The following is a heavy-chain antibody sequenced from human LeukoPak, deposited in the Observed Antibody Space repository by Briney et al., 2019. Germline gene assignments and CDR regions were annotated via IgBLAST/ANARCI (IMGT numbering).Heavy chain of an antibody. D-gene: IGHD3-22*01. CDR2: INWNGGST. CDR3: ARDLPRYYDSSGYTPYYFDY. CDR1: GFTFDDYG. V-gene: IGHV3-20*04. Sequence: GSPRLSCAASGFTFDDYGMSWVRQAPGKGLEWVSGINWNGGSTGYADSVKGRFTISRDNAKNSLYLQMNSLRAEDTALYYCARDLPRYYDSSGYTPYYFDYWGQGTLVTVSS. J-gene: IGHJ4*02.